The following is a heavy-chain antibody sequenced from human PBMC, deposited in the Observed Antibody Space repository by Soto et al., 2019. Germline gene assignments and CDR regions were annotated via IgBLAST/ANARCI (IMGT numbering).Heavy chain of an antibody. J-gene: IGHJ4*02. V-gene: IGHV4-30-4*01. D-gene: IGHD3-16*01. CDR3: AREGGESSDGLYYVDS. CDR2: IHYSGNT. Sequence: QVQLQESGPGLVKPSQTLSLTCTVSGGSTSSDNYWSWIRQPPGKGLEWIGRIHYSGNTDDNPSRKSSLAISIDTSTNQVSLKLSYATAADTAVYFCAREGGESSDGLYYVDSRCPRALVTVSS. CDR1: GGSTSSDNY.